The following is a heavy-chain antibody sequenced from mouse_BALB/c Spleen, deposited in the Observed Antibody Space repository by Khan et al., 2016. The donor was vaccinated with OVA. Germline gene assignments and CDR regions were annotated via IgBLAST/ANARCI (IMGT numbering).Heavy chain of an antibody. J-gene: IGHJ4*01. CDR3: AKGVWSYYFALDY. CDR2: IWGGGST. D-gene: IGHD2-10*02. Sequence: QVQLKESGPDLVTPSQSLSITCTVSGFSLTDYGVSWIRQPPGKGLEWLGVIWGGGSTSYNSALKSRLSISKDNSKSQVFLKMNSLQTDDTAMYYCAKGVWSYYFALDYWGQGTSVTVSS. V-gene: IGHV2-6-5*01. CDR1: GFSLTDYG.